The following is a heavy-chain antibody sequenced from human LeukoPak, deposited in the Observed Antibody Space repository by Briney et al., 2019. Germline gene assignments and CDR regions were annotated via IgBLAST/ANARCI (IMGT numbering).Heavy chain of an antibody. CDR2: ISSSSSTI. J-gene: IGHJ4*02. V-gene: IGHV3-48*01. CDR3: ARGATVVTPDFDY. Sequence: GGSLRLSCAASGFTFSSYSMNWVRQAPGKGLEWVSYISSSSSTIYYADSVKGRFTISRDNAKNSLHLQMNSLRAEDTAVYYCARGATVVTPDFDYWGQGTLVTVSS. D-gene: IGHD4-23*01. CDR1: GFTFSSYS.